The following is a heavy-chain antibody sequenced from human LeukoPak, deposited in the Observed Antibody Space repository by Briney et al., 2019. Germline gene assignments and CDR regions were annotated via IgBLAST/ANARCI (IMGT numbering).Heavy chain of an antibody. CDR1: GFTFSNTW. CDR3: TRDRNILATGLAFDI. Sequence: GGSLRLSCAASGFTFSNTWMSWVRQAPGKGLEWVGRIKTKTDGGTTDYAAPVKGRFTISRDDSKNMLCLQMNSLKTEDTAVYYCTRDRNILATGLAFDIWGQGTMVTVSS. CDR2: IKTKTDGGTT. V-gene: IGHV3-15*01. J-gene: IGHJ3*02. D-gene: IGHD5-12*01.